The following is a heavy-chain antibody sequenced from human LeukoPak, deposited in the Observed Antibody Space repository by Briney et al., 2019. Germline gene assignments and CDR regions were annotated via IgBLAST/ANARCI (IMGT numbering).Heavy chain of an antibody. Sequence: YXXWIRQPPGKGLEWIGEINHSGSTNYNPSLKSRVTISVDTSKNQFSLKLSSVTAADTAVYYCARGDPYNWNDYYWGQGTLVTVSS. V-gene: IGHV4-34*01. CDR2: INHSGST. CDR1: Y. D-gene: IGHD1-20*01. J-gene: IGHJ4*02. CDR3: ARGDPYNWNDYY.